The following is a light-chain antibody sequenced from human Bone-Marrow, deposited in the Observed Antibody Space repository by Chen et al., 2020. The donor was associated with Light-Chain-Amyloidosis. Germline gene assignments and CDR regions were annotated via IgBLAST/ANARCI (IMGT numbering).Light chain of an antibody. CDR1: NSNIGINY. V-gene: IGLV1-51*02. J-gene: IGLJ3*02. CDR2: ENN. Sequence: QSVLTQPPSVSAAPGQKVTISCSGSNSNIGINYVSWYQQLPGTSPKLLIYENNQRPSEIPDRFSGSKSVTSATLGVAGLQTGDEADYYCATWDSSLTVWMFGGGTKLTVL. CDR3: ATWDSSLTVWM.